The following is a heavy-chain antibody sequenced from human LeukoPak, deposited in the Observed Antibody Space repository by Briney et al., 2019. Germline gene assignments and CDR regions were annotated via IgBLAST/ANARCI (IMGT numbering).Heavy chain of an antibody. CDR1: GGSISSSSYY. J-gene: IGHJ4*02. CDR2: IYYSGST. V-gene: IGHV4-39*01. Sequence: SETLSLTCTVSGGSISSSSYYWGWIRQPPGKGLEWRGSIYYSGSTYYNPSLKSRVTISVDTSKNQSSLQLSSVTAADTAAYYCARQDYDSSGYYSLNYFDHWGQGTLVTVSS. D-gene: IGHD3-22*01. CDR3: ARQDYDSSGYYSLNYFDH.